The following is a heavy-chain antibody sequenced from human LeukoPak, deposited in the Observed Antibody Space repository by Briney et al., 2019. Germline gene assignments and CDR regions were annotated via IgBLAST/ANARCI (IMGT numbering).Heavy chain of an antibody. Sequence: PSETLSLTCTVSGGSISSSSYYWGWIRQPPGTGLEWIGSIYYSGSTYYNPSLKSRVTISVDTSKNQFSLKLSSVTAADTAVYYCARLAAAAHVPFDYWGQGTLVTVSS. CDR1: GGSISSSSYY. V-gene: IGHV4-39*01. J-gene: IGHJ4*02. D-gene: IGHD6-13*01. CDR3: ARLAAAAHVPFDY. CDR2: IYYSGST.